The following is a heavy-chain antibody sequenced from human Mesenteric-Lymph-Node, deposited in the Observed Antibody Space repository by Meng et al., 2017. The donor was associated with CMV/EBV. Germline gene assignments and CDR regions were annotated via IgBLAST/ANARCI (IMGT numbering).Heavy chain of an antibody. CDR1: FTFSSYT. J-gene: IGHJ4*02. CDR3: ARYMLGYCIRTSCYSDY. D-gene: IGHD2-2*01. CDR2: ISSSGTYI. V-gene: IGHV3-21*01. Sequence: FTFSSYTMDRVRQAPGKGLEWVSSISSSGTYIFYADSVKGRFTISRDNAKNSLYLEMNSLRAEDTAVYYCARYMLGYCIRTSCYSDYWGQGALVTVSS.